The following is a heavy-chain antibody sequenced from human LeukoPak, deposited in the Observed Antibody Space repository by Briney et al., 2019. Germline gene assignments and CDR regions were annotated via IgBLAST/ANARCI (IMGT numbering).Heavy chain of an antibody. CDR3: TSDYPYYYFYMDV. J-gene: IGHJ6*03. V-gene: IGHV3-23*01. CDR1: GFTFTSYG. CDR2: MNGGGST. Sequence: QAGGSLRLSCAASGFTFTSYGMTWVRQAPGKGLEWVSSMNGGGSTYYADSVKGRFTISRDTSENTLYLQMSSLRAEDTAVYYCTSDYPYYYFYMDVWGKGTTVTVSS. D-gene: IGHD4-11*01.